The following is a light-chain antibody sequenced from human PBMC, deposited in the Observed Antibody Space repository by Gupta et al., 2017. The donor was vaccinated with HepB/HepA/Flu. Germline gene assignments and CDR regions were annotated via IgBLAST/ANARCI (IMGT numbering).Light chain of an antibody. CDR2: AAS. CDR1: QGIRDD. V-gene: IGKV1-6*01. CDR3: LQDYSYPRT. Sequence: AIQMTQSPPSLSASVGDRVTITCRASQGIRDDLGWYQQKPGIAPKLLIYAASTLQSGVPSRFSGSGSATDFTLTISNLQPEDFATYYCLQDYSYPRTFGQGTKVEIK. J-gene: IGKJ1*01.